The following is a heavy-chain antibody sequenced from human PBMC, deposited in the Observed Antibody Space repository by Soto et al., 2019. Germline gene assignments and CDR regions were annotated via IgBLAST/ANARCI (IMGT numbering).Heavy chain of an antibody. Sequence: EVQLVESGGGLVQPGGSLRLSCAASGFTFSSYWMHWVRQAPGKGLVWVSRINSDGSSTSYADSVKGRFTISRDNAKNRLYLQMNSLRAEDTAVYYCARPYYDSSGYRVGDDFQHWGQGTLVTVSS. D-gene: IGHD3-22*01. J-gene: IGHJ1*01. CDR1: GFTFSSYW. CDR2: INSDGSST. V-gene: IGHV3-74*01. CDR3: ARPYYDSSGYRVGDDFQH.